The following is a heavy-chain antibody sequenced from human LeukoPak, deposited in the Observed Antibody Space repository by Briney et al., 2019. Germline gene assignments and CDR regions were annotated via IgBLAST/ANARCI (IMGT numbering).Heavy chain of an antibody. CDR1: GFTFSSYG. J-gene: IGHJ4*02. D-gene: IGHD3-3*01. V-gene: IGHV3-33*01. CDR2: IWYDGSNK. CDR3: ARSTIFGVVITHFDY. Sequence: GRSLRLSCAASGFTFSSYGMHWVRQAPGKGLEWVAVIWYDGSNKYYADSVKGRFTTSRDNSKNTLYLQMNSLRAEDTAVYYCARSTIFGVVITHFDYWGQGTLVTVSS.